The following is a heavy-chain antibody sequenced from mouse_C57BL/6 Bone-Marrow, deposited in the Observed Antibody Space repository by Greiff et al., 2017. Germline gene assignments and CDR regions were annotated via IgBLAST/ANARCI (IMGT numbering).Heavy chain of an antibody. Sequence: QVHVKQSGAELVRPGASVKLSCKASGYTFTDYYINWVKQRPGQGLEWIARIYPGSGNTYYNEKFKGKATLTAEKSSSTAYMQLSSLTSEDSAVYFCARRDYYYGTVFDYWGQGTTLTVSS. J-gene: IGHJ2*01. D-gene: IGHD1-1*01. CDR2: IYPGSGNT. CDR1: GYTFTDYY. CDR3: ARRDYYYGTVFDY. V-gene: IGHV1-76*01.